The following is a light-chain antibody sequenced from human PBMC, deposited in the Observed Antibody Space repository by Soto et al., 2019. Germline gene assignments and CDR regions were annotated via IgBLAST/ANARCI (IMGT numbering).Light chain of an antibody. CDR1: QSVSSSY. CDR2: GAS. CDR3: QQSGRSPRWT. Sequence: EMVLTQSPGTLSLSPGERASLSCRASQSVSSSYLAWYQQKPGQAPRLLIYGASSRATGIPDRFSGSGSGTDFTLTISRLEPEDFAVSYCQQSGRSPRWTFGQGTKVDIK. V-gene: IGKV3-20*01. J-gene: IGKJ1*01.